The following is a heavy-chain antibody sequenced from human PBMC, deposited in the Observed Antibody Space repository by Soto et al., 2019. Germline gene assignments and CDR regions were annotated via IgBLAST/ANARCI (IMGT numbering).Heavy chain of an antibody. Sequence: EVELVESGGGLVQPGGSLRLSCAASGFTFSSYAMHWVRQAPGKGLEYVSAISSNGGSTYYANSVKGRFAISRDNSKKTLYLQMGSLRAEDMAVYYCAREQRGSGWQTFDYWGQGTLVTVSS. CDR2: ISSNGGST. CDR1: GFTFSSYA. D-gene: IGHD6-19*01. CDR3: AREQRGSGWQTFDY. V-gene: IGHV3-64*01. J-gene: IGHJ4*02.